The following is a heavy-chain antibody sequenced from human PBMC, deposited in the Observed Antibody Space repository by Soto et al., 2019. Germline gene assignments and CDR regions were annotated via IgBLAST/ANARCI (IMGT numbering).Heavy chain of an antibody. Sequence: SETLSLTCAVYGGSFSGYYWSWIRQPPGKGLEWIGEINHSGSTNYNPSLKSRVTISVDTSKNQFSLKLSSVTAADTAVYYCARGHGSGWTLNNWFDPWDQGTLVTVSS. CDR2: INHSGST. CDR3: ARGHGSGWTLNNWFDP. CDR1: GGSFSGYY. V-gene: IGHV4-34*01. J-gene: IGHJ5*02. D-gene: IGHD6-19*01.